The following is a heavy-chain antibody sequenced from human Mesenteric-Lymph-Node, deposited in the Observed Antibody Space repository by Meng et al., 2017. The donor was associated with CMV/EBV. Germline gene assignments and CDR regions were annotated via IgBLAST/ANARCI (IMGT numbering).Heavy chain of an antibody. CDR2: INHSGST. CDR1: GGSFSGYY. CDR3: ARGSSYDILTGYFDY. V-gene: IGHV4-34*01. J-gene: IGHJ4*02. Sequence: QVTLHQWGAGLFKPSETLFVMCAVYGGSFSGYYWNWIRQSPEKGLEWIGEINHSGSTTYNPSFTSRIIISVDTSTNQISLNMSSVTAADTAVYYCARGSSYDILTGYFDYWGQGALVTVSS. D-gene: IGHD3-9*01.